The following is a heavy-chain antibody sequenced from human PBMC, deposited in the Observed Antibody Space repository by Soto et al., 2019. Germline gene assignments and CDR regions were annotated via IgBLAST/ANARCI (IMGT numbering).Heavy chain of an antibody. V-gene: IGHV4-34*01. CDR1: GGSFSGYY. CDR2: INHSGST. Sequence: QVQLQQWGAGLLKPSETLSLTCAVYGGSFSGYYWSWIRQPPGKGLEWIGEINHSGSTNYNPSLKSRVTIAVDTSQNQFSLKLGSVTAADTAVYYCARGRIAAGGPTAYWGQGTLVTVSS. J-gene: IGHJ4*02. CDR3: ARGRIAAGGPTAY. D-gene: IGHD6-13*01.